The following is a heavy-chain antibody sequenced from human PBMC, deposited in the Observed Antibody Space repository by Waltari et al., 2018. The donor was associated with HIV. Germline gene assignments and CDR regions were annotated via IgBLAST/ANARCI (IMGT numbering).Heavy chain of an antibody. V-gene: IGHV3-9*01. CDR3: AKESMAGLYYYYGMDV. J-gene: IGHJ6*02. CDR2: ISWNSGSI. CDR1: GFTFDDYA. Sequence: EVHLVESGGGLVQPGRSLRLSCAASGFTFDDYAMHWVRQAPGKGLEWGAGISWNSGSIGYADSVKGRFTISRDNAKNSLYLQMNSLRDEDTALYYCAKESMAGLYYYYGMDVWGQGTTVTVSS. D-gene: IGHD6-19*01.